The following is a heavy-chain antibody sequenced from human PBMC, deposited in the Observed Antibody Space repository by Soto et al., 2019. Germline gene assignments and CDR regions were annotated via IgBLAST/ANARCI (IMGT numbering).Heavy chain of an antibody. J-gene: IGHJ4*02. D-gene: IGHD1-1*01. Sequence: ASVKVSCKASGYTFTSYDIYWVRQATGQGLEWMGRMNPNTGNSGYAQKFQGRVTMTSDTSISTAHMELSSLRSEDTDVYYCARRAETNGWNGFGADKYYFDFWGQGTLVTVSS. CDR2: MNPNTGNS. V-gene: IGHV1-8*01. CDR1: GYTFTSYD. CDR3: ARRAETNGWNGFGADKYYFDF.